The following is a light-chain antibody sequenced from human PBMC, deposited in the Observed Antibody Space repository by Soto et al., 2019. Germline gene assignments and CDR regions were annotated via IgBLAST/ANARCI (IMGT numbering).Light chain of an antibody. J-gene: IGKJ5*01. CDR1: QDISTY. V-gene: IGKV1-33*01. CDR3: RQYDKLPTIT. CDR2: YVX. Sequence: IQMSQSPSSVSASVGARVTLAXQARQDISTYFNWYQQKPVXXTKLXXXYVXYLGTGVLSRFSGSGSGRDFTFTISSLQPEEIATYYCRQYDKLPTITFGQGTRLEIK.